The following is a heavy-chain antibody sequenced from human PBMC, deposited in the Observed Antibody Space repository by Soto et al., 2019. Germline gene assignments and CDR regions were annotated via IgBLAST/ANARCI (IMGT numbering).Heavy chain of an antibody. CDR2: IIPVIGVG. V-gene: IGHV1-69*02. D-gene: IGHD3-22*01. CDR1: GNTLNTDT. CDR3: AIGRTGSNGYYWA. J-gene: IGHJ5*02. Sequence: QVQLVQSGAEVKKPGSSVKVSCKPSGNTLNTDTITWLRQAPGQGLEWMGRIIPVIGVGTYAQKFQDRVTINADKSPTTVYMEVTSLTSEDTATYYCAIGRTGSNGYYWAWGQGTQVTVS.